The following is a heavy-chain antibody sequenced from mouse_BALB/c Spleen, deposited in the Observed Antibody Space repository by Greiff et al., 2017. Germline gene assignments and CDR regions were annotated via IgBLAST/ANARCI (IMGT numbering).Heavy chain of an antibody. CDR1: GFSLTGYG. CDR2: IWGDGST. Sequence: VKLQESGPGLVAPSQSLSITCTVSGFSLTGYGVNWVRQPPGKGLEWLGMIWGDGSTDYNSALKSRLSISKDNSKSQDFLKMNSLQTDDTARYCCASKIYYDYDDYAMDYWGQGTSVTVSS. V-gene: IGHV2-6-7*01. D-gene: IGHD2-4*01. J-gene: IGHJ4*01. CDR3: ASKIYYDYDDYAMDY.